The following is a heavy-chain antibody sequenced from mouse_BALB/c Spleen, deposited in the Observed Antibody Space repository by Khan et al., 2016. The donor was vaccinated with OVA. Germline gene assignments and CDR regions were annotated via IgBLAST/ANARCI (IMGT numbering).Heavy chain of an antibody. CDR2: IWGDGSI. CDR3: AKLRVFYFDY. Sequence: QVQLKQSGPGLVAPSQSLSITCIVSGFSLTSNGVSWVRQPPGKGLEWLGVIWGDGSINYHSVLKSRLSISKDNSKSQVFLKLNSLQTDDTVTYYCAKLRVFYFDYWGQGTTLTVSS. J-gene: IGHJ2*01. CDR1: GFSLTSNG. V-gene: IGHV2-3*01.